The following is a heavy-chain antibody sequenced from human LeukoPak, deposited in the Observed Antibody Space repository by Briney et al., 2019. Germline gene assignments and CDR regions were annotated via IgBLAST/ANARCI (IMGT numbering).Heavy chain of an antibody. CDR2: ISTYSGDT. CDR1: GYTFTRWN. D-gene: IGHD3-9*01. Sequence: ASVKVSCKASGYTFTRWNFSWVRQAPGQGLEWMGWISTYSGDTKYAQKFQGRVTMTTDTSTSTTYMELRSLTSDDTAVYYCARDLDWVFDLWGRGTLVTVSS. CDR3: ARDLDWVFDL. J-gene: IGHJ2*01. V-gene: IGHV1-18*01.